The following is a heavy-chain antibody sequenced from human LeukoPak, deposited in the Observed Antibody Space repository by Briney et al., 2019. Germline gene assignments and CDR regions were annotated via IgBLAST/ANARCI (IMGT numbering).Heavy chain of an antibody. D-gene: IGHD2/OR15-2a*01. Sequence: ASAKVSCKASGYTFTSYGISWVRQAPGQGLEWMGWISAYNGNTNYAQKLQGSVTMTTDTSTSTAYMELRSLRSDDTAVYYCAREGPRILAFDYWGRGTLVTASS. CDR2: ISAYNGNT. CDR1: GYTFTSYG. V-gene: IGHV1-18*01. CDR3: AREGPRILAFDY. J-gene: IGHJ4*02.